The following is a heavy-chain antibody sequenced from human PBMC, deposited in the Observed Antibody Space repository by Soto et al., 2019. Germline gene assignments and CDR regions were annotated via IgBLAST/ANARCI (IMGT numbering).Heavy chain of an antibody. Sequence: GGSLRLSCAASGFTFSSYGMNWVRQAPGKGLEWVSYISSSSSTIYYADSVKGRFTISRDNAKNSLYLQMDSLRAEDTAVYYCARDDTIFGVVVLAAFDIWGQGTMVTVSS. CDR1: GFTFSSYG. CDR3: ARDDTIFGVVVLAAFDI. J-gene: IGHJ3*02. V-gene: IGHV3-48*01. D-gene: IGHD3-3*01. CDR2: ISSSSSTI.